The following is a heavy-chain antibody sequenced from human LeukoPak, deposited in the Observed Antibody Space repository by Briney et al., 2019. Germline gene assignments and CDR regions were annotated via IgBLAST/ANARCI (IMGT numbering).Heavy chain of an antibody. CDR2: IYYSGST. CDR3: ARDVDDAFDI. Sequence: PSETLSLTCTVSGGSISSYHWSWIRQPPGKGLEWIGYIYYSGSTNYNPSLKSRVTISVDTSKNQFSLKLSSVAAADTAVYYCARDVDDAFDIWGQGTMVTVSS. J-gene: IGHJ3*02. D-gene: IGHD2-21*01. CDR1: GGSISSYH. V-gene: IGHV4-59*01.